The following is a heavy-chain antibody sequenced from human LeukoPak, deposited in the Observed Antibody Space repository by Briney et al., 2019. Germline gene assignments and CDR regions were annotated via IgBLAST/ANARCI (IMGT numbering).Heavy chain of an antibody. D-gene: IGHD3-3*01. CDR2: INAGNGNT. Sequence: ASVKVSCKASGYTFTSYAMHWVRQAPGQRLEWMGWINAGNGNTKYSQKFQGRVTITRDTSASTAYMELSSLRSEDTAVYYSAREDFWSGYYYYYYYGMDVWGQGTTVTVSS. J-gene: IGHJ6*02. V-gene: IGHV1-3*01. CDR3: AREDFWSGYYYYYYYGMDV. CDR1: GYTFTSYA.